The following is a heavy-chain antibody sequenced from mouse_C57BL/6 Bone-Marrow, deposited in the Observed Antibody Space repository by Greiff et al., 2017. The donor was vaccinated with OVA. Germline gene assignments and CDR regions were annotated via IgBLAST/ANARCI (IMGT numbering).Heavy chain of an antibody. CDR2: ISSGGSYT. Sequence: EVKVVESGGDLVKPGGSLKLSCAASGFTFSSYGMSWVRQTPDKRLEWVATISSGGSYTYYPDSVKGRFTISRDNAKNTLYLQMSSLKSEDTAMYYCARHPNYYGSFYAMDYWGQGTSVTVSS. CDR3: ARHPNYYGSFYAMDY. J-gene: IGHJ4*01. CDR1: GFTFSSYG. D-gene: IGHD1-1*01. V-gene: IGHV5-6*01.